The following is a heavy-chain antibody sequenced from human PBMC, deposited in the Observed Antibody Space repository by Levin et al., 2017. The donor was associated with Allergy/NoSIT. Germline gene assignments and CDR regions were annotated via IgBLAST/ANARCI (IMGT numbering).Heavy chain of an antibody. Sequence: GESLKISCKASGLTLGNAWMIWVRQAPGKGLEWVGRVKRGGDGGTTDYAAPVKGRFSISREDSQNTVHLQMDSLNTEDTAVYYCSTRADYGYYYGLDVWGQGTTVTVSS. V-gene: IGHV3-15*01. J-gene: IGHJ6*02. CDR3: STRADYGYYYGLDV. CDR2: VKRGGDGGTT. CDR1: GLTLGNAW. D-gene: IGHD4-17*01.